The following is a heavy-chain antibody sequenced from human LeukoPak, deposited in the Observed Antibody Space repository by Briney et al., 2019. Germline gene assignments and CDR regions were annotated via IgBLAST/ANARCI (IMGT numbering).Heavy chain of an antibody. CDR2: ISGSGGST. CDR3: AKEWIQLWSTDY. V-gene: IGHV3-23*01. J-gene: IGHJ4*02. D-gene: IGHD5-18*01. Sequence: PGGSLRLSCAASGFTSSSYAMNWVRQAPGKGLEWVSTISGSGGSTYYADSVKGRFTISRDNSKNTLYLQMNSLGAEDTAVYYCAKEWIQLWSTDYWGQGTLVTVSS. CDR1: GFTSSSYA.